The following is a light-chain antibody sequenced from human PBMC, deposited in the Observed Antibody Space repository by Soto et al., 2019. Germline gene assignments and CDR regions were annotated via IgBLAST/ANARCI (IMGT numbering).Light chain of an antibody. V-gene: IGLV2-8*01. CDR3: SSYVGSNFPVL. Sequence: QSALTQPPSASGSPGQSVTISCTGTTSDVGGYNYVSWYQQHPGKAPKLLVYDVDKRPSGVPDRFSGSKSGNTASLTVSGLQAEDEADYYCSSYVGSNFPVLFGGGTTVTVL. CDR2: DVD. CDR1: TSDVGGYNY. J-gene: IGLJ2*01.